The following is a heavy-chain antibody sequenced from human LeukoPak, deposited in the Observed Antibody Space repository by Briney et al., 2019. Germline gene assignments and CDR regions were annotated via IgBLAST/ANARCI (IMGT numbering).Heavy chain of an antibody. Sequence: GGSLRLSCAASGFTFSSYSMHWVRQAPGKGLEWVAVISYDGSNKYYADSVKGRFTISRDNAKNSLYLQMNSLRAEDTAVYYCARDRAIFGVVINPLDYWGQGTLVTVSS. CDR2: ISYDGSNK. J-gene: IGHJ4*02. V-gene: IGHV3-30*03. CDR3: ARDRAIFGVVINPLDY. CDR1: GFTFSSYS. D-gene: IGHD3-3*01.